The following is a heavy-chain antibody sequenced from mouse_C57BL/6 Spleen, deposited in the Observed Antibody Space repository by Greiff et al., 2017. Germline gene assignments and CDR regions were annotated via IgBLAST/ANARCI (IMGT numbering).Heavy chain of an antibody. J-gene: IGHJ1*03. CDR2: IHPDGGST. CDR1: GYTFTSYW. Sequence: QVQLQQSGAELVKPGASVKLSCTASGYTFTSYWMPWVQQRPGQGLEWIGMIHPDGGSTNYNEKLKGKDTLTVDKSSSTAYMQLSSLTSEDSAIYSCARYGNCEYFDDWGTGTTVTVSS. D-gene: IGHD1-1*01. CDR3: ARYGNCEYFDD. V-gene: IGHV1-64*01.